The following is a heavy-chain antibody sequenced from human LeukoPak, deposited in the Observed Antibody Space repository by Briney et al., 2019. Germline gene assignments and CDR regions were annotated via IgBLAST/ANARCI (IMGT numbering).Heavy chain of an antibody. Sequence: PGGSLRLSCAASGFTFSSYGIHWVRQAPGKGLEWVALISYDGSNKFYGDSVKGRFTISRDNSKNTLSLQMNSLRPEDTAVYYCARGLDTAMVFDYWGQGTLVTVSS. CDR1: GFTFSSYG. CDR3: ARGLDTAMVFDY. D-gene: IGHD5-18*01. V-gene: IGHV3-30*03. CDR2: ISYDGSNK. J-gene: IGHJ4*02.